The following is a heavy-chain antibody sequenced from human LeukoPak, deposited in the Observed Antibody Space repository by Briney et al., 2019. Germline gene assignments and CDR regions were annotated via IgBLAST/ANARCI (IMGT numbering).Heavy chain of an antibody. CDR2: INPSGGST. V-gene: IGHV1-46*01. CDR1: GYTFTSYY. J-gene: IGHJ5*02. D-gene: IGHD4-11*01. CDR3: ARDRFGNYVFDP. Sequence: ASVKVSCKASGYTFTSYYMHWVRQAPGQGLEWMGIINPSGGSTSYAQKFQGRVTMTRDMSISTAYMELSRLRSDDTAVYYCARDRFGNYVFDPWGQGTLVTVSS.